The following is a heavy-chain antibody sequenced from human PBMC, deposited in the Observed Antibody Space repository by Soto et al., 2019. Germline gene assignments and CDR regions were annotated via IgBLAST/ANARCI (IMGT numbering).Heavy chain of an antibody. CDR2: INHSGST. J-gene: IGHJ5*02. CDR1: GGSFSGYY. Sequence: SETLSLTCAVYGGSFSGYYWSWIHQPPGKGLEWIGEINHSGSTNYNPSLKSRVTISVDTSKNQFSLNLNSVTAADTAVYYCAVGIVAAGHNWLDPWGQGTLVTVAS. D-gene: IGHD6-13*01. CDR3: AVGIVAAGHNWLDP. V-gene: IGHV4-34*01.